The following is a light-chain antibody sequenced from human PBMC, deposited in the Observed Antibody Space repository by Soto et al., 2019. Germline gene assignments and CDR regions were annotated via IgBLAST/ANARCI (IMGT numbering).Light chain of an antibody. J-gene: IGLJ1*01. CDR1: SSDVGGYNY. CDR2: EVS. Sequence: QSALTQPASVSGSPGQSITISCTGTSSDVGGYNYVSWYQQHPGKAPKLMIYEVSNRPSGVSNRFSGSKSGNTASLTISGLQAEDEVDYYCSSYISSSTYVFGTGTKRTVL. CDR3: SSYISSSTYV. V-gene: IGLV2-14*01.